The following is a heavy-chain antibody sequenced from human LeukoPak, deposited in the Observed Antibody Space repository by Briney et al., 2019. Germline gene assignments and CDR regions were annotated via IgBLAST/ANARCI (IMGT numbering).Heavy chain of an antibody. D-gene: IGHD4-17*01. CDR2: IRTKPYGGAT. CDR3: GRDPYGDYARYFDY. J-gene: IGHJ4*02. V-gene: IGHV3-49*04. CDR1: GFTFSSYW. Sequence: GGSLGLSCAASGFTFSSYWMSWVRQAPGKGLECLGFIRTKPYGGATEYAASVKGRFTISRDDSINIAYLQMDSLKTEDTAIYYCGRDPYGDYARYFDYWGQGTLVTVSS.